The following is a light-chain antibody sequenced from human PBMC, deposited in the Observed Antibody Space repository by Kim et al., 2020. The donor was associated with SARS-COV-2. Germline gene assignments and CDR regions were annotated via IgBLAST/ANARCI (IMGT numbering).Light chain of an antibody. CDR1: QSVSNK. Sequence: EIVMTQSPATLSVSPGERATLSCRASQSVSNKVAWYQHKPGQAPRLLIYLTSIRVSGCPARISGSGSGTEFALTISSLQSEDFAVYYCHQYNFWPPGTFGQGTKVDIK. CDR3: HQYNFWPPGT. V-gene: IGKV3-15*01. J-gene: IGKJ1*01. CDR2: LTS.